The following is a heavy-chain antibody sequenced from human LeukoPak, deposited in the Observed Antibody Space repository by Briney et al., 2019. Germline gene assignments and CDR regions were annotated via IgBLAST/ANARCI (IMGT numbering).Heavy chain of an antibody. V-gene: IGHV3-33*01. CDR3: VRDLGSERTFDF. D-gene: IGHD3-16*01. CDR2: IYYDASNQ. CDR1: GFTFKNFG. Sequence: GGSLRLSCTASGFTFKNFGMHWVRQAPGKGLEWVAVIYYDASNQFYAASVRGRYTISRDNSKNTLYLVMNSLRVEDTAVYYCVRDLGSERTFDFWGQGVLVTVSS. J-gene: IGHJ4*02.